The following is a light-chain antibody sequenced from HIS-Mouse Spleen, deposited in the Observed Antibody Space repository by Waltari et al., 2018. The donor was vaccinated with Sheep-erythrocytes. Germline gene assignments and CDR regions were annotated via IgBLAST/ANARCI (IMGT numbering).Light chain of an antibody. V-gene: IGLV3-1*01. CDR2: QDS. CDR1: QLGDQY. J-gene: IGLJ3*02. Sequence: SYELTHPPSVSLSPGQTASITCPGPQLGDQYAYWDQQKPGPAPVLVIYQDSKRPSGIPERFSGSNSGNTATLTISGTQAMDEADYYCQAWDSSTWVFGGGTKLTVL. CDR3: QAWDSSTWV.